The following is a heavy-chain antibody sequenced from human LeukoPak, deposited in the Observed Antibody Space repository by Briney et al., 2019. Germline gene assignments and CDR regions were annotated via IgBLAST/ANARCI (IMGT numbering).Heavy chain of an antibody. CDR2: IRYDGSNK. D-gene: IGHD5-24*01. J-gene: IGHJ4*02. Sequence: GGSLRLSCAASGFTFSSYGIHWVRQAPGKGLEWVAFIRYDGSNKYYADSVKGRFTISRDNSKSTLYLQMHSLRVEDTAVYYCAKDQRWLQTVGYFDYWGQGTLVTVSS. V-gene: IGHV3-30*02. CDR3: AKDQRWLQTVGYFDY. CDR1: GFTFSSYG.